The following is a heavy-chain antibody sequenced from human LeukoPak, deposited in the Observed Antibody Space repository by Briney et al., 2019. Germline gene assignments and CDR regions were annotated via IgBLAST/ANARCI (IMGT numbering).Heavy chain of an antibody. CDR1: GGSISSSNW. D-gene: IGHD3-9*01. CDR3: ARDLRYFDWLSHSNWFDP. J-gene: IGHJ5*02. Sequence: SETLSLTCAVSGGSISSSNWWSWVRPPLGKGLEWIGEIYHSGSTNYNPSLKSRVTISVDTSKNQFSLKLSSVTAADTAVYYCARDLRYFDWLSHSNWFDPWGQGTLVTVAS. CDR2: IYHSGST. V-gene: IGHV4-4*02.